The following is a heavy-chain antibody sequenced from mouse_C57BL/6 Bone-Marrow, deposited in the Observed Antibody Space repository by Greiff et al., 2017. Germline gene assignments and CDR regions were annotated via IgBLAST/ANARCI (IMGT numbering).Heavy chain of an antibody. D-gene: IGHD1-2*01. CDR2: IYPGSGST. Sequence: VQLQQPGAELVKPGASVKMSCKASGYTFTSYWITWVKQRPGQGLEWIGDIYPGSGSTNYNEKFKSKATLTVDTSSSTAYMQLSSLTSEDSAVYYCARDYYGPGYYCDYWGQGTTLTVSS. J-gene: IGHJ2*01. V-gene: IGHV1-55*01. CDR3: ARDYYGPGYYCDY. CDR1: GYTFTSYW.